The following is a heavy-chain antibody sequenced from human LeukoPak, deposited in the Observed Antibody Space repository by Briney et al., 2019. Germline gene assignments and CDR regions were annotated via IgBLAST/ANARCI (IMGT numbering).Heavy chain of an antibody. Sequence: PSETLSLTCAVYGGXFSGSYCSWIRQPPGKGLEWIGEINHSGSTNYNPSIKSRVTISVEESKNPFSLKLISVTAADTAVYYCARGYDDSSGYYYWGQGTQVT. CDR1: GGXFSGSY. V-gene: IGHV4-34*01. J-gene: IGHJ4*02. D-gene: IGHD3-22*01. CDR2: INHSGST. CDR3: ARGYDDSSGYYY.